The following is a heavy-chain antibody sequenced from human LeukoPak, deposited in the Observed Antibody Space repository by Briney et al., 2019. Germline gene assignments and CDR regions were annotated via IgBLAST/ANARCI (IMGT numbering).Heavy chain of an antibody. D-gene: IGHD3-22*01. Sequence: ASVKVSCKASGYTFTSLDINWVRQATGQGLEWMGWINPNSGNTGHAQQFQGRVTISRDTSISTVYMELSSLRSEDTAVYYCARDPSSSGYTHAFDIWGQGTMVTVSS. V-gene: IGHV1-8*01. CDR1: GYTFTSLD. J-gene: IGHJ3*02. CDR2: INPNSGNT. CDR3: ARDPSSSGYTHAFDI.